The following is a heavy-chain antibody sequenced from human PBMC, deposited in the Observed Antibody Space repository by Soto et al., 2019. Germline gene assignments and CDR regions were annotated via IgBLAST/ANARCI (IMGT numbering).Heavy chain of an antibody. J-gene: IGHJ4*02. CDR1: GFSSSDAW. D-gene: IGHD2-2*01. CDR3: TTDLQYCTSTSCYEIGY. V-gene: IGHV3-15*07. CDR2: IKRKTDGGTT. Sequence: PGGSLRLSCAASGFSSSDAWMSWVRQAPGKGLEWVGRIKRKTDGGTTEYAAPVKGRFTISRDDSKNTMFLQMNSLKTEDTAIYYCTTDLQYCTSTSCYEIGYWGQGTLVTVSS.